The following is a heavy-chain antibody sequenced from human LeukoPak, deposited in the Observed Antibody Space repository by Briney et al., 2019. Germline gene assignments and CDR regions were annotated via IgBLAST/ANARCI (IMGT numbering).Heavy chain of an antibody. CDR1: GFTVSSNY. D-gene: IGHD6-19*01. CDR2: IYSGGST. J-gene: IGHJ4*01. V-gene: IGHV3-66*01. CDR3: ARAGFYSGWYVVDF. Sequence: PGGSLRLSCAASGFTVSSNYMSWVRQAPGKGLEWVSVIYSGGSTYYADSVKGRFTISRDNSKNTLYLQMNSLRAEDTAVYYCARAGFYSGWYVVDFWGHGTLVTVSS.